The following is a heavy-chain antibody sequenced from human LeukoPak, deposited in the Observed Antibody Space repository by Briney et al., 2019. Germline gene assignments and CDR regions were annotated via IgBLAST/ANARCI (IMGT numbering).Heavy chain of an antibody. J-gene: IGHJ3*02. Sequence: GSSVKVSCKASGGTFSSYAISWVRQAPGQGLEWMGGIIPIFGTANYAQKFQGRVTITADESTSTAYMELSNLRSEDTAVYYCARDSVVVPAADDAFDIWGQGTMVTVSS. CDR3: ARDSVVVPAADDAFDI. CDR1: GGTFSSYA. CDR2: IIPIFGTA. V-gene: IGHV1-69*01. D-gene: IGHD2-2*01.